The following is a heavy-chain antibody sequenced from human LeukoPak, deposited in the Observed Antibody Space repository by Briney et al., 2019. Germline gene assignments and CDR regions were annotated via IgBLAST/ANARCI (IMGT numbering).Heavy chain of an antibody. CDR1: GFTFSSYS. J-gene: IGHJ4*02. CDR2: ISSSSSYI. Sequence: GGSLRLSCAASGFTFSSYSMNWVRQAPGKGLEWVSSISSSSSYIYYADSVKGRFTISRDNAKNSLYLQMNSLRAEDTAVYYCARDATVTTPYFDYWGQGTPGHRLL. V-gene: IGHV3-21*01. D-gene: IGHD4-17*01. CDR3: ARDATVTTPYFDY.